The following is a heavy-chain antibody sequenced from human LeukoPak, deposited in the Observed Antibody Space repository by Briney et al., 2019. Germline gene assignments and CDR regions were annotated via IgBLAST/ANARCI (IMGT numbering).Heavy chain of an antibody. Sequence: PGGFLKLSCAGSGFSFNYYDTNWVRQAPGKGLEWVSSISPKSDFIYYSDSVRGRFTISRDNAENSLYLQMNSLRAEDTAVYYCARADCSSSTCYLRRSWFDPWGQGTLVTVSS. CDR1: GFSFNYYD. CDR2: ISPKSDFI. V-gene: IGHV3-21*01. CDR3: ARADCSSSTCYLRRSWFDP. D-gene: IGHD2-2*01. J-gene: IGHJ5*02.